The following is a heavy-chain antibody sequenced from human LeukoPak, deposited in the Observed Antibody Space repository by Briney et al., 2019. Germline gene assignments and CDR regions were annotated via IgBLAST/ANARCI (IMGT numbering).Heavy chain of an antibody. Sequence: SETLSLTCGVSGYSISSGYYWGWIRQPPGKGLEWIGSIYHSGSTYYNPSLKSRVTISVDTSKNQFPLKLSSVTAADTAVYHCARDSSSGSPTWYFDLWGRGTLVSVSS. J-gene: IGHJ2*01. CDR1: GYSISSGYY. CDR2: IYHSGST. V-gene: IGHV4-38-2*02. D-gene: IGHD6-19*01. CDR3: ARDSSSGSPTWYFDL.